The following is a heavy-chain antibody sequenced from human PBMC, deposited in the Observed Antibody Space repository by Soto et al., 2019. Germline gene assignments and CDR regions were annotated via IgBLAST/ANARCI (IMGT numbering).Heavy chain of an antibody. CDR3: GLVGLWFGEWGWFDP. CDR1: GFTFRDAW. Sequence: GGSLRLSCSASGFTFRDAWMSWVRQAPGTGLEWVGRIKSQADGGTRDYAAPVKDRFTISRDDSKNMLYLQMNSLQTEDTAVYHCGLVGLWFGEWGWFDPWGQGTLVTVSS. D-gene: IGHD3-10*01. V-gene: IGHV3-15*01. CDR2: IKSQADGGTR. J-gene: IGHJ5*02.